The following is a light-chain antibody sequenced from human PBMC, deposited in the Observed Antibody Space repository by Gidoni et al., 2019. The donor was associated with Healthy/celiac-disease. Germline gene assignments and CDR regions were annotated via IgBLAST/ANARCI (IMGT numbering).Light chain of an antibody. CDR1: SSNIGSNT. V-gene: IGLV1-44*01. CDR2: SNN. Sequence: QSVLTPPPSASGTPVQRVTISCSGSSSNIGSNTVNWYQQRPGTAPKLLIYSNNQRPSGVPDRFSGSKSGTSASLAISRLQSEDEADYDCAAWDESLNGWVFGGGTKLTVL. J-gene: IGLJ3*02. CDR3: AAWDESLNGWV.